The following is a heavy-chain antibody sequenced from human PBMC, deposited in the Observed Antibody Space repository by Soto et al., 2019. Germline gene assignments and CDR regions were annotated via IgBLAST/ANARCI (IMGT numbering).Heavy chain of an antibody. CDR1: GYTFTSYD. CDR3: ARASYDFWSGYYTSLWGTGLNLFDP. CDR2: MNPNSGNT. J-gene: IGHJ5*02. V-gene: IGHV1-8*01. Sequence: ASVKVSCKASGYTFTSYDINWVRQATGQGLEWMGWMNPNSGNTGYAQKFQGRVTMTRNTSISTAYMELSSLRSEDTAVYYCARASYDFWSGYYTSLWGTGLNLFDPWGQGTLVTVSS. D-gene: IGHD3-3*01.